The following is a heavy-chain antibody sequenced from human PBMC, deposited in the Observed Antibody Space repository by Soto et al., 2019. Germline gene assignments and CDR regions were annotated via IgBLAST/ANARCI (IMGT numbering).Heavy chain of an antibody. CDR3: ARDRGVAPPVAGNTHYYYYMDV. J-gene: IGHJ6*03. D-gene: IGHD6-19*01. Sequence: ASVKVSCKASGYSFTNYGITWVRQAPGQGFEWMGWISAYNGDTNYAQKLQGRVTMTTDASTSTAYLELRSLRSDDTAVYYCARDRGVAPPVAGNTHYYYYMDVWGKGTTGTVSS. V-gene: IGHV1-18*01. CDR2: ISAYNGDT. CDR1: GYSFTNYG.